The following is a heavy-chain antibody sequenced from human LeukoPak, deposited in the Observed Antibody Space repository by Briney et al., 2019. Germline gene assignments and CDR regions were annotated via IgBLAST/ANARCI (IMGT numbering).Heavy chain of an antibody. J-gene: IGHJ5*01. CDR3: AREGYSSNWYDY. CDR2: ISYTGST. V-gene: IGHV4-59*11. CDR1: GGSISGHY. Sequence: PSETLSLTCTVSGGSISGHYWAWIRQPPGKGLEWIGYISYTGSTNYNPSLKSRVTISVDTSKNQFSLKLRSVTAADTAVYYCAREGYSSNWYDYWGQGTLVTVSS. D-gene: IGHD6-13*01.